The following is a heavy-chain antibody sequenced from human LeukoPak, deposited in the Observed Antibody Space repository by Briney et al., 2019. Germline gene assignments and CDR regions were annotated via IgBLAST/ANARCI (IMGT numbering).Heavy chain of an antibody. D-gene: IGHD3-3*01. Sequence: ASVKVSCTASGYTFTSYYMHWVRQAPGQGLEWMGIINPSGGSTSYAQKFQGRVTMTRDTSTSTVYMELSSLRTEDTAVYYCARDSDFWSGYYTDPTYLFDYWGQGTLVTVSS. J-gene: IGHJ4*02. CDR1: GYTFTSYY. CDR3: ARDSDFWSGYYTDPTYLFDY. CDR2: INPSGGST. V-gene: IGHV1-46*01.